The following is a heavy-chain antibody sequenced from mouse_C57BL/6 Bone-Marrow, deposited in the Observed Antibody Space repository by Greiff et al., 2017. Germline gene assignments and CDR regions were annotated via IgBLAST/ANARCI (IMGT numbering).Heavy chain of an antibody. CDR3: AVYYGSSYYAMDY. CDR1: GYTFTSYW. V-gene: IGHV1-50*01. CDR2: IAPSDSYT. Sequence: VQLQQPGAELVKPGASVKLSCKASGYTFTSYWMQWVKQRPGQGLEWIGEIAPSDSYTNYNQKFKGKATLTVDTSSSTAYMQLSSLTSEDSAVYYCAVYYGSSYYAMDYWGQGTSVTVSS. J-gene: IGHJ4*01. D-gene: IGHD1-1*01.